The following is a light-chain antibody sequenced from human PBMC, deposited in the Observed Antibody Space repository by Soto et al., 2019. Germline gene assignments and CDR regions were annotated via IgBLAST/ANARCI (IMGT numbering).Light chain of an antibody. CDR2: VAS. CDR3: QQYGTWWT. J-gene: IGKJ1*01. V-gene: IGKV3-15*01. Sequence: EIVMTQSPATLSVSPGERATLSCRASQSVSSNLAWYQQKPGQAPRLLIYVASTRATGIPARFSGSGSGTEFTLTISSLQSEDFAVYYCQQYGTWWTFGQGTKVEIK. CDR1: QSVSSN.